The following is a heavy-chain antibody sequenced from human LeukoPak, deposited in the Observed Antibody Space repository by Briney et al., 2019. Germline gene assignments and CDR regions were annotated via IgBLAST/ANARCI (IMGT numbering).Heavy chain of an antibody. CDR2: IYTSGST. V-gene: IGHV4-61*02. Sequence: SQTLSLTCTVSGGSISSGSYYWSWIRQPAGKGLEWIGRIYTSGSTNYNPSLKSRVTISVDTSKNQFSLKLSSVTAADTAVYYCARGPKMTMVRGVINSGNYWGQGTLVTVSS. J-gene: IGHJ4*02. D-gene: IGHD3-10*01. CDR1: GGSISSGSYY. CDR3: ARGPKMTMVRGVINSGNY.